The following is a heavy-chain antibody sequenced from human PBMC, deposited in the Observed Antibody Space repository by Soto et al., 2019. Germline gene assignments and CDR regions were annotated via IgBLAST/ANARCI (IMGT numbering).Heavy chain of an antibody. V-gene: IGHV4-30-4*08. CDR2: VFHSGSV. Sequence: QVQLQQSGPGLVKPSQTLSLTCTVSGGSISGDYYHWTWIRQSPGKGLEWIGYVFHSGSVLYNPSLKSRLTISVAPSKTPFSLRLSSVTAADTAVYFCAREDDGGDRDYYGLDVWGQGTTVTVSS. D-gene: IGHD2-21*02. CDR3: AREDDGGDRDYYGLDV. J-gene: IGHJ6*02. CDR1: GGSISGDYYH.